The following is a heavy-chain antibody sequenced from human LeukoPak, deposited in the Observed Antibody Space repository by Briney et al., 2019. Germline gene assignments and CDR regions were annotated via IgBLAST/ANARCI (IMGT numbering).Heavy chain of an antibody. CDR2: ISSSGSTI. Sequence: KAGGSLRLSCAASGFTFSDYYMSWIRQAPGKGLEWVSYISSSGSTIYYADSVKGRFTISRDNSKNTLYLQMNSLRAEDTAVYYCARDFGMATTEFDYWGQGTLVTVSS. D-gene: IGHD5-24*01. CDR1: GFTFSDYY. J-gene: IGHJ4*02. V-gene: IGHV3-11*04. CDR3: ARDFGMATTEFDY.